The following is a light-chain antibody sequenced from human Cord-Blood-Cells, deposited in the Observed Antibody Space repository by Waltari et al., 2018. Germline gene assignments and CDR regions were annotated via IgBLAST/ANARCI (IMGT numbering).Light chain of an antibody. CDR2: RNN. J-gene: IGLJ3*02. V-gene: IGLV1-47*01. CDR3: AAWDDSLSGPV. Sequence: QSVLTQPPSASGPPGQRVTISCSGSSSNIGSNYVSWYQQPPGTAPKLLIYRNNQRPSGVPDRFSGSKSGTSASLAISGLRSEDEADYYCAAWDDSLSGPVFGGGTKLTVL. CDR1: SSNIGSNY.